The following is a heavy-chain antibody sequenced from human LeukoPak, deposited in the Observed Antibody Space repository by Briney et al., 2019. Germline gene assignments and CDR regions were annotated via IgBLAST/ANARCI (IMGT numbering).Heavy chain of an antibody. CDR2: ISNSGSAK. CDR3: AREDGYCSGGNCYSYFDS. V-gene: IGHV3-48*01. D-gene: IGHD2-15*01. J-gene: IGHJ4*02. CDR1: RFSFSNHS. Sequence: GGSLRLSCAASRFSFSNHSMNWVRQAPGKGLEWVSYISNSGSAKYYAASVKGRFTISRGNGKNSLYLQMNSLRAEDTAVYYCAREDGYCSGGNCYSYFDSWGQGALVTVSS.